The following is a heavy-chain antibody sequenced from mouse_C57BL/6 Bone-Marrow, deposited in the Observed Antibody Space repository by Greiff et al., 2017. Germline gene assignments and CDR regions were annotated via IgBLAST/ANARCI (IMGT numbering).Heavy chain of an antibody. D-gene: IGHD1-1*01. J-gene: IGHJ3*01. V-gene: IGHV1-81*01. Sequence: VQLQQSGAELARPGASVKLSCTASGYTFTSYGIGWVKQRTGKGLEWIGEIYPRSGNTYSNEKFKGKATLTVDKSYSTAYMELRSLTSEASAVYFCARVRDYYCSSYPFAYVGQGNLVTVPA. CDR2: IYPRSGNT. CDR1: GYTFTSYG. CDR3: ARVRDYYCSSYPFAY.